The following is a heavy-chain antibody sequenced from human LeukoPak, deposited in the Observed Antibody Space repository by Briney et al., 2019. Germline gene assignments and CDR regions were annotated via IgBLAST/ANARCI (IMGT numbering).Heavy chain of an antibody. D-gene: IGHD5-18*01. CDR1: GFSFDDYA. CDR2: ISWNSGSI. J-gene: IGHJ6*02. Sequence: TGGSLRLSCAASGFSFDDYAMHWVRQAPGKGLEWVSGISWNSGSIGYADSVKGRFTISRDNAKNSLYLQMNSLRAEDTALYYCAKVAGSYGSYYFYGMDVWGQGTTVTVSS. V-gene: IGHV3-9*01. CDR3: AKVAGSYGSYYFYGMDV.